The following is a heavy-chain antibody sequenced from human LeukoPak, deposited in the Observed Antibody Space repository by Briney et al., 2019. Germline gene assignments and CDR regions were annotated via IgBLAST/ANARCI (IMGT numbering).Heavy chain of an antibody. CDR1: EFTFSGFA. CDR3: ARDNGDYWFDY. Sequence: GGSLRLSCAASEFTFSGFAMSWVRQAPGKGLEWVSTIRGSGGSTYYADSVKGRFTISRDNSKNTLYLQMNSLRAEDTAVYYCARDNGDYWFDYWGQGTLVTVSS. J-gene: IGHJ4*02. V-gene: IGHV3-23*01. CDR2: IRGSGGST. D-gene: IGHD4-17*01.